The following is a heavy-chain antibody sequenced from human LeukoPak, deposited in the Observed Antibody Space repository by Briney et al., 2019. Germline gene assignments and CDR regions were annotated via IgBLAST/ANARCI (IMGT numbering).Heavy chain of an antibody. V-gene: IGHV4-39*01. CDR3: ARQWKDFDF. Sequence: PSETLSLTCTVSGDSISSRSYYWGWIRQPPGKGLEWIGSIYYSGITYYNPSLKSRVTISVDTSKNQFSLKLSSVTAADTAVYYCARQWKDFDFWGQGTLVTVSS. J-gene: IGHJ4*02. CDR1: GDSISSRSYY. CDR2: IYYSGIT. D-gene: IGHD1-1*01.